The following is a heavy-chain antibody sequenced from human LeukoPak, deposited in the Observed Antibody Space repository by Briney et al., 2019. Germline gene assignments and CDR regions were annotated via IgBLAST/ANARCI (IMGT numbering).Heavy chain of an antibody. CDR3: ARAPIGGVIVSVFDI. V-gene: IGHV1-69*05. J-gene: IGHJ3*02. CDR1: GGTFCSYA. D-gene: IGHD3-16*02. CDR2: IIPIFGTA. Sequence: ASVKVSCKASGGTFCSYAISWVRQAPGQGLEWMGGIIPIFGTANYAQKFQGRVTITTDESTSTAYMELSSLRSEDTAVYYCARAPIGGVIVSVFDIWGQGTMVTVSS.